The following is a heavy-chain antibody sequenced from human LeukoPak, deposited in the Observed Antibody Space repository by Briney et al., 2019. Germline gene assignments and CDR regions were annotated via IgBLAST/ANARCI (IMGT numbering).Heavy chain of an antibody. CDR3: TSGKEVTLDGFDI. CDR1: GYRLNQIS. CDR2: FESEGGEP. V-gene: IGHV1-24*01. J-gene: IGHJ3*02. Sequence: ASVKVSCKVSGYRLNQISVHWVRQAPGKGLEWMGSFESEGGEPVYAQKFQGRITMTEDTSTDTAYMELSSLRSEDTAVYYCTSGKEVTLDGFDISGQGTMVTVSS.